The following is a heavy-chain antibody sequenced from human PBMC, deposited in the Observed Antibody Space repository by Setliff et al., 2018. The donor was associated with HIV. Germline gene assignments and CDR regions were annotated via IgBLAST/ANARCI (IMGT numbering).Heavy chain of an antibody. CDR1: GGSFSGYY. V-gene: IGHV4-34*01. Sequence: PSETLSLTCAVYGGSFSGYYWSWIRQPPGKGLGWIGEINHSGSTYYNPSLKSRVTISVDTSKNQFSLKLSSVTAADTAVYYCARGDGGSYYPGIWGQGTMVTVSS. D-gene: IGHD1-26*01. CDR3: ARGDGGSYYPGI. CDR2: INHSGST. J-gene: IGHJ3*02.